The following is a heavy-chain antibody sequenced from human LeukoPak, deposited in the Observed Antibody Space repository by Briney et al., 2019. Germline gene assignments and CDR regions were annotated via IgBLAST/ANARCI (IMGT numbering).Heavy chain of an antibody. CDR3: ARIGKQLNWFDP. CDR2: INPNSGGT. J-gene: IGHJ5*02. CDR1: GYTFTSYY. V-gene: IGHV1-2*02. D-gene: IGHD6-13*01. Sequence: ASVKVSCKASGYTFTSYYMHWVRQAPGQGLEWMGWINPNSGGTNYAQKFQGRVTMTRDTSISTAYMELSRLISDDTAVYYCARIGKQLNWFDPWGQGTLVTVSS.